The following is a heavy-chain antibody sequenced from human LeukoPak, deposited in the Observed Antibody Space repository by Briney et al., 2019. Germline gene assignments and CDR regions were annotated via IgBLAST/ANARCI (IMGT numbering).Heavy chain of an antibody. CDR1: GYSFTSYW. D-gene: IGHD3-3*01. J-gene: IGHJ4*02. CDR2: IYPGDSDT. Sequence: GESLKISCKGSGYSFTSYWIGWVRQMPGKGLEWMGIIYPGDSDTRYSPSFQGQVTISADKSIGTAYLQWSSLKASDTAMYYCARLIYDFWSGYHYFDYWGQGTLVTVSS. CDR3: ARLIYDFWSGYHYFDY. V-gene: IGHV5-51*01.